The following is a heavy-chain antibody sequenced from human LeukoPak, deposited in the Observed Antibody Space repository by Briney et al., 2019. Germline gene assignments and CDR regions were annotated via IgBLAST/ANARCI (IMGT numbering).Heavy chain of an antibody. V-gene: IGHV4-39*07. CDR2: IYYSGTT. Sequence: SETLSLTCTVSGGSISSSCYYWGWIRQPPGKGLEWIGSIYYSGTTYYNPSLKSRVTISVDTSKNQCSLKLSSVTAADTAVYYCATEAPYYYGSGSYKGFDPWGQGTLVTVSS. CDR1: GGSISSSCYY. J-gene: IGHJ5*02. D-gene: IGHD3-10*01. CDR3: ATEAPYYYGSGSYKGFDP.